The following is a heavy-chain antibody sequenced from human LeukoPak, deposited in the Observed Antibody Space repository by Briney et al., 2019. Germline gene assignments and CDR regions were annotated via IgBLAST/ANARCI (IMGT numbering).Heavy chain of an antibody. CDR1: GYTFTSYY. Sequence: ASVNVSCKASGYTFTSYYMHWVRQAPGQGLEWMGIINPSGGSTSYAQKFQGRVTMTRDTSTSTVYMELSSLRSEDTAVYYCAREPRGDIVVVPAAAYYYYGMDVWGQGTTVTVSS. J-gene: IGHJ6*02. V-gene: IGHV1-46*01. CDR3: AREPRGDIVVVPAAAYYYYGMDV. D-gene: IGHD2-2*01. CDR2: INPSGGST.